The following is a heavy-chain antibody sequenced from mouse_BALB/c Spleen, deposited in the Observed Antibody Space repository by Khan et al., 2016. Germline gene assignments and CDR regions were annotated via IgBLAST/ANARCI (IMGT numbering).Heavy chain of an antibody. D-gene: IGHD1-2*01. CDR1: GYSITSDYA. J-gene: IGHJ4*01. Sequence: EVQLQESGPGLVKPSQSLSLTCTVTGYSITSDYAWNWIRQFPGNKLEWMGYISYSGSTRYYPSLKSRISITRDTSKHQFFLQLNSVTTEDTARYYCARTPTAYYTMDYWGQGTSVTVSS. V-gene: IGHV3-2*02. CDR2: ISYSGST. CDR3: ARTPTAYYTMDY.